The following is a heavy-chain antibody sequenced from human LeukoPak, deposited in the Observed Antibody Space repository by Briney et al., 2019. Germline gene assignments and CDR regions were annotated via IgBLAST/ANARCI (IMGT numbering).Heavy chain of an antibody. V-gene: IGHV1-18*01. D-gene: IGHD3-10*01. J-gene: IGHJ6*02. CDR3: ARELGGAGSYFFPYYGMDV. Sequence: GASVKVSCKASGYTFISYGINWVRQAPGQGLEWMGWISGYNGNTNYTQNLQGRVTTTRDTSTSTAYMELRSLRSDDTAVYYCARELGGAGSYFFPYYGMDVWGQGTTVTVSS. CDR2: ISGYNGNT. CDR1: GYTFISYG.